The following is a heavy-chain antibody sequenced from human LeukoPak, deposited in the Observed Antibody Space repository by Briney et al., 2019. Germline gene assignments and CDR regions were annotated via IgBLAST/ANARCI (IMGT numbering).Heavy chain of an antibody. CDR2: IYYSGST. Sequence: SETLSLTCTVSGGSISSNSYYWGWIRQPPGKGLEWIGSIYYSGSTYYNPSLKRRVTISVDTSKNQFSLKLSSVTAADTAVYYCARQVGYSSGWNHFDYWGQGTLVTVSS. J-gene: IGHJ4*02. CDR3: ARQVGYSSGWNHFDY. D-gene: IGHD6-19*01. V-gene: IGHV4-39*01. CDR1: GGSISSNSYY.